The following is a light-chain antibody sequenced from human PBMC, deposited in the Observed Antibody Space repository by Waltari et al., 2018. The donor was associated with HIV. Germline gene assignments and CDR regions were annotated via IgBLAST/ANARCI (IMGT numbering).Light chain of an antibody. CDR1: QSVLYSSNNKSY. Sequence: DIVMTQPPDSLAVSLGEWATINCKSSQSVLYSSNNKSYLAWYQQKPGQPPKLLIYWASTRESGVPDRFSGSGSGTDFTLNISSLQAEDAAVYYCQQYYSTPYTFGQGTKLEIK. CDR2: WAS. J-gene: IGKJ2*01. CDR3: QQYYSTPYT. V-gene: IGKV4-1*01.